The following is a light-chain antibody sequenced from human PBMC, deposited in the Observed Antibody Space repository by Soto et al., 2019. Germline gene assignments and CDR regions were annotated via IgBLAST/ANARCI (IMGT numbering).Light chain of an antibody. CDR3: QQYNSYPWT. CDR2: DVS. V-gene: IGKV1-5*01. Sequence: DIQMTQSPSTLSASVVDRVTITFRASQSISSWLAWYQQKPGKAPKLLIYDVSSLESGVPSRFSGSGSGTEFTLAISSLQPDDFATYYCQQYNSYPWTFGQGTKVDI. J-gene: IGKJ1*01. CDR1: QSISSW.